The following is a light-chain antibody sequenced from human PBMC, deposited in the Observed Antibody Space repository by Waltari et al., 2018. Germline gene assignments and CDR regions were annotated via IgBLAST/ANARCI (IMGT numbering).Light chain of an antibody. V-gene: IGLV5-37*01. CDR3: MFWPSNVWV. CDR1: SDINVGDFI. J-gene: IGLJ3*02. Sequence: QPVLTQPPSSSASPGESARLTCTLPSDINVGDFIIYWYQQKPGSPPRFRLYYNSDSEKAQGSGVPSRFSGSKDASANAGILLISGLQSEDEADYYCMFWPSNVWVFGGGTKLTVL. CDR2: YNSDSEK.